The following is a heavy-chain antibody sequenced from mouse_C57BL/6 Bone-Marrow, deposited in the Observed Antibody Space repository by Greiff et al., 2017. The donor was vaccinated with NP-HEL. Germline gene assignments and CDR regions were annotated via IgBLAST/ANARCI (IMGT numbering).Heavy chain of an antibody. V-gene: IGHV1-74*01. CDR2: IHPSDSDT. Sequence: QVHVKQPGAELVKPGASVKVSCKASGYTFTSYWMHWVKQRPGQGLEWIGRIHPSDSDTNYNQKFKGKATLTVDKSSSTAYMQLSSLTSEDSAVYYCAIERDGTWDFYWYFDVWGTGTTVTVSS. CDR1: GYTFTSYW. CDR3: AIERDGTWDFYWYFDV. J-gene: IGHJ1*03. D-gene: IGHD4-1*01.